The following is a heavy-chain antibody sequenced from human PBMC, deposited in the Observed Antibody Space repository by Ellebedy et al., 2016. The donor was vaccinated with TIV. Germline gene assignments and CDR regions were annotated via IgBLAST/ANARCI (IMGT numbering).Heavy chain of an antibody. CDR1: GGSFSGYY. Sequence: SETLSLXCAVYGGSFSGYYWNWIRQPAGKGLEWIGRIYTSGSTNYNPSLKSRVTMSVDTSKNQFSLKLSSVAAADTAVYYCARVKAAQHFDYWGQGTLVTVSS. CDR3: ARVKAAQHFDY. CDR2: IYTSGST. D-gene: IGHD2-15*01. J-gene: IGHJ4*02. V-gene: IGHV4-59*10.